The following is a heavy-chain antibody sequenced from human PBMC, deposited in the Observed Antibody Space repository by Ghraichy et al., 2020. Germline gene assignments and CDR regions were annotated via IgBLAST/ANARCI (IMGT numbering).Heavy chain of an antibody. CDR2: INPSGGST. J-gene: IGHJ4*02. Sequence: ASVKVSCKASGYTFTSYYMHWVRQAPGQGLEWMGIINPSGGSTSYAQKFQGRVTMTRDTSTSTVYMEVSSLRSEDTAVYYCVRACSGCSFDYWGQGTLVTVSS. CDR1: GYTFTSYY. V-gene: IGHV1-46*03. D-gene: IGHD6-19*01. CDR3: VRACSGCSFDY.